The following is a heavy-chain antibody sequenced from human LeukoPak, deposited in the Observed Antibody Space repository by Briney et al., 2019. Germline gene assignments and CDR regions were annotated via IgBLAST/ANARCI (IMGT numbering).Heavy chain of an antibody. J-gene: IGHJ4*02. CDR2: INPNSGGT. V-gene: IGHV1-2*02. Sequence: GASVKVSCKASGYTFTGYYIHWVRQAPGQGLEWMGWINPNSGGTIYAQKFQGRVTMTRDTSISTAYMELSRLRSDDTAVYYCARSQKNYYGSGSDWGQGTLVTVSS. D-gene: IGHD3-10*01. CDR3: ARSQKNYYGSGSD. CDR1: GYTFTGYY.